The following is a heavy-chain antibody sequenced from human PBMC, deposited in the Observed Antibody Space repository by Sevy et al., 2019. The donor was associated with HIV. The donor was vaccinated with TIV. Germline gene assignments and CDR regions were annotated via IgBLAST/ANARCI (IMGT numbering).Heavy chain of an antibody. CDR1: GFTFSSNG. CDR3: AKEGTWYGRDYFDY. V-gene: IGHV3-30*02. Sequence: GGSLRLSCATSGFTFSSNGMHWVRQAPGKGLEWLAFIRYDGTNKYYADSVKGRFTISRDTSKNTLSLQMTSLRAEDTAVYYCAKEGTWYGRDYFDYWGQGTLVTVSS. D-gene: IGHD6-13*01. J-gene: IGHJ4*02. CDR2: IRYDGTNK.